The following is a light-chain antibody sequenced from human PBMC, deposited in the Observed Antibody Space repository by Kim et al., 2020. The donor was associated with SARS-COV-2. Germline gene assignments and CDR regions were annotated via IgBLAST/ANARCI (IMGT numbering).Light chain of an antibody. CDR2: DNT. Sequence: GQRVTISCSGSSSNIGYNFVSWYQHVPGTAPRLLIYDNTKRPSGIPDRFSGSKSGTSATLGITGLQTGDEADYFCGTWDDSLSAGVFGTGTKVTVL. CDR3: GTWDDSLSAGV. J-gene: IGLJ1*01. V-gene: IGLV1-51*01. CDR1: SSNIGYNF.